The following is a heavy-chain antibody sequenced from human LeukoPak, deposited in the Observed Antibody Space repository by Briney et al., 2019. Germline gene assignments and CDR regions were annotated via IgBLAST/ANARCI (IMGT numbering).Heavy chain of an antibody. J-gene: IGHJ4*02. CDR1: GFTFSTDA. V-gene: IGHV3-23*01. CDR2: ISGSGGST. D-gene: IGHD6-19*01. CDR3: ARDSSGWSKNY. Sequence: GGSLRLSCAASGFTFSTDAMTWVRQAPGKRLHRVSAISGSGGSTYYGDSVKGRFTISRDNSKNKMYLQMNSLRVEDTAVYYCARDSSGWSKNYWGQGTLVTVSS.